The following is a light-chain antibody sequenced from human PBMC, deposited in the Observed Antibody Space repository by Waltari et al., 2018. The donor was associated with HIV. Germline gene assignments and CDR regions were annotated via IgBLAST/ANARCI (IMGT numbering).Light chain of an antibody. Sequence: QSVLTQPRSVSGAPGQRVDTSCSGTSSNVQLNPFYWYQQFLGTAPKLGQHEDDQRPSGIPNRFSGSKSGTSASLVISVLHSDDEADYYCACWDDSLPGPVFGTGTTVTVL. J-gene: IGLJ1*01. CDR1: SSNVQLNP. CDR3: ACWDDSLPGPV. CDR2: EDD. V-gene: IGLV1-44*01.